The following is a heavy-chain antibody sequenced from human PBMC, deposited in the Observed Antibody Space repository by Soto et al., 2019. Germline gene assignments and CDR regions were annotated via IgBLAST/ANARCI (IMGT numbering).Heavy chain of an antibody. CDR1: GFTFSSYG. CDR2: IWYDGSNK. CDR3: ARVEGGYHTPY. J-gene: IGHJ4*02. D-gene: IGHD1-26*01. V-gene: IGHV3-33*01. Sequence: QVQLVESGGGVVQPGRSLRLSCAASGFTFSSYGMHWVRQAPGKGLEWVAVIWYDGSNKYYADSVKGRFTISRDNSKNTPYLQMNSLRAEDTAVDYGARVEGGYHTPYWGQGTLVTVSS.